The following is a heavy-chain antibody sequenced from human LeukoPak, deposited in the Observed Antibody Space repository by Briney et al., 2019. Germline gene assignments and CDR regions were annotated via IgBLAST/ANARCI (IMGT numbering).Heavy chain of an antibody. J-gene: IGHJ5*02. CDR2: IYTSGST. CDR1: GGSISSYY. CDR3: ARGIYYYGSGRGVNWFDP. V-gene: IGHV4-4*07. Sequence: SETLSLTCTVSGGSISSYYWSWIRQPAGKGLEWIGRIYTSGSTNYNPSLKSRVTMSVDTSKNQFSLKLSSVTAADTAVYYCARGIYYYGSGRGVNWFDPWAQGTLVTVSS. D-gene: IGHD3-10*01.